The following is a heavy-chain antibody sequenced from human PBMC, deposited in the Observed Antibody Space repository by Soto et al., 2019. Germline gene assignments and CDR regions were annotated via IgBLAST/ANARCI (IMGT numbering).Heavy chain of an antibody. J-gene: IGHJ4*02. CDR2: ISYDGSNK. Sequence: QVQLVESGGGVVQPGRSLRLSCAASGFTFSSYAMHWVRQAPGKGLEWVAVISYDGSNKYYADSVKGRFTISRDNSKNTLYLQMNSLRAEDTAVYYCARTVYDFWSGYQDYWGQGTLVTVSS. CDR1: GFTFSSYA. CDR3: ARTVYDFWSGYQDY. D-gene: IGHD3-3*01. V-gene: IGHV3-30-3*01.